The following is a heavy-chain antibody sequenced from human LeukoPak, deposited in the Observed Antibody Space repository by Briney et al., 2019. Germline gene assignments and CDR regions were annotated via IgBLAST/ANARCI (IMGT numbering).Heavy chain of an antibody. V-gene: IGHV4-59*01. J-gene: IGHJ5*02. D-gene: IGHD6-19*01. CDR2: IYYSGST. Sequence: SETLSLTCTVSGGSISSYYWSWIRQPPGKGLEWIGYIYYSGSTNYNPSPKSRVTISVDTSKNQFSLKLSSVTAADTAVYYCARADAIEQWLDNWFDPWGQGTLVTVSS. CDR1: GGSISSYY. CDR3: ARADAIEQWLDNWFDP.